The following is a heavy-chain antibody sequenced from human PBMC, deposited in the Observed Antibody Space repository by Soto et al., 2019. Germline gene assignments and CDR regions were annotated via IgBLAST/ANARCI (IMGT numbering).Heavy chain of an antibody. CDR3: ARDTGDGTFDF. CDR1: GYTFSSYA. Sequence: GASVEVSCKASGYTFSSYAMHWVRQAPGQRLEWMGWINAGYGNTKSSQKFQDRVTISRDTSASTAYMELTSLRSEDTAVYYCARDTGDGTFDFWGQGTLLTVSS. CDR2: INAGYGNT. J-gene: IGHJ4*02. V-gene: IGHV1-3*01. D-gene: IGHD7-27*01.